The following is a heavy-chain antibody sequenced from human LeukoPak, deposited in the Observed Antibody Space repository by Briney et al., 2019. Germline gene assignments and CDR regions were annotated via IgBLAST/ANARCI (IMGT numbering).Heavy chain of an antibody. CDR1: GGSISSSSYY. CDR2: IYYSGST. D-gene: IGHD3-16*01. Sequence: SDTLSLTCTVSGGSISSSSYYWGWIRQPPGKGLEWIGSIYYSGSTYYNPSLKSRVTISVDTSKNQFSLKLSSVTAADTAVYYCARGDYYYYYYMDVWGKGTTVTVSS. J-gene: IGHJ6*03. CDR3: ARGDYYYYYYMDV. V-gene: IGHV4-39*07.